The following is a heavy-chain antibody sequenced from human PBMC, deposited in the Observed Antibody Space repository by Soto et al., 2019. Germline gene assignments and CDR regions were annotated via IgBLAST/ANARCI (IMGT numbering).Heavy chain of an antibody. D-gene: IGHD6-6*01. J-gene: IGHJ5*02. Sequence: SVKVSCKAAGYTFSSYAMHWVRQATGQRLEWMGWINAGNGNTKYSQKFQGRVTITRDTSASTAYMELSSLRSEDTAVYYCARGSSSSPNWFDPLGPGNPGHRLL. CDR2: INAGNGNT. CDR1: GYTFSSYA. V-gene: IGHV1-3*01. CDR3: ARGSSSSPNWFDP.